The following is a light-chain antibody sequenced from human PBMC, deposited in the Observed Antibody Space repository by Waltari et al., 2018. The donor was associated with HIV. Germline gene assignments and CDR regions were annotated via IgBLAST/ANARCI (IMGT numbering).Light chain of an antibody. J-gene: IGLJ3*02. V-gene: IGLV6-57*01. CDR1: SGSIASNY. CDR3: QSYDSSSQV. Sequence: NFMLTQPPSVSESPGKTVTISCTRSSGSIASNYVQWSQQRPGSSPTTVISADNQRPSGVPGRFSGSINSSSDSASLTIAGLKTEDEADYYCQSYDSSSQVFGGVTKLTVL. CDR2: ADN.